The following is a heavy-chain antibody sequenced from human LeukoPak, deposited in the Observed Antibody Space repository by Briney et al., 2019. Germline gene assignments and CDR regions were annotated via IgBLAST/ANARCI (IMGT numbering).Heavy chain of an antibody. J-gene: IGHJ5*02. CDR3: ARHPRDYYDSSGYYYVIDP. CDR1: GYSFTSYW. D-gene: IGHD3-22*01. CDR2: IDPSDSYT. Sequence: GESLRISCKGSGYSFTSYWISWVRQMPGKGLEWMGRIDPSDSYTNYSPSFQGHVTISADKSISTAYLQWSSLKASDTAMYYCARHPRDYYDSSGYYYVIDPWGQGTLVTVSS. V-gene: IGHV5-10-1*01.